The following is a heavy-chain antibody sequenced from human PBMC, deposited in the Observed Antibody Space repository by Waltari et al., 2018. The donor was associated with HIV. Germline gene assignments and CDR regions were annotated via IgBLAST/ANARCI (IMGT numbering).Heavy chain of an antibody. V-gene: IGHV3-23*01. D-gene: IGHD3-3*01. CDR1: GFTFSTFA. CDR2: LSEGCFGT. J-gene: IGHJ4*02. CDR3: ARLDFWLKYYFDY. Sequence: EVHLLESGGGLVQPGGSLSLSCAASGFTFSTFAMGWVRQAPGEGVEGVAVLSEGCFGTYYADSVKGRFTISRDNSKNTLFLEMNSLRAEDTAVYYCARLDFWLKYYFDYWGQGTLVTVSS.